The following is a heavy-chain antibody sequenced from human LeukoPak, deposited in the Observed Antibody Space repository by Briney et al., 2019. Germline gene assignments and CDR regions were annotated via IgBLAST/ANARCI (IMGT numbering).Heavy chain of an antibody. Sequence: GGSLRLSCAASGFTFSSYWMHWVRQAPGKGLEWVSAISGSGGSTYYADSVKGRFTISRDNSKNTLYLQMNSLRAEDTAVYYCAKVRAVAGKNYYYYYMDVWGKGTTVTVSS. CDR2: ISGSGGST. CDR3: AKVRAVAGKNYYYYYMDV. D-gene: IGHD6-19*01. J-gene: IGHJ6*03. CDR1: GFTFSSYW. V-gene: IGHV3-23*01.